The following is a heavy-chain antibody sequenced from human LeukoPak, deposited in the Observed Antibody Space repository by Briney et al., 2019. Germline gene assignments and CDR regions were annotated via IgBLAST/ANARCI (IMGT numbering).Heavy chain of an antibody. J-gene: IGHJ4*02. V-gene: IGHV3-23*01. CDR1: GFTFSSYA. CDR2: ISGSGSSA. D-gene: IGHD3-16*01. Sequence: GGSLRLSCAASGFTFSSYAMSWVRQAPGKGLEWVSAISGSGSSAYFADSVKGRFTISRDNSENTLYLQMNSLRAEDTAVYYCARRRTSTNSYTSWGQGTLVTVSS. CDR3: ARRRTSTNSYTS.